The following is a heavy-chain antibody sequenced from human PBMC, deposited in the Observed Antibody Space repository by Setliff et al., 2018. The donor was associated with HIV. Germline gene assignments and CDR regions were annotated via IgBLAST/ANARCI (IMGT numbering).Heavy chain of an antibody. J-gene: IGHJ4*02. Sequence: PSETLSLTCTVSGGSISAYYWSWIRQPPGKGLEWIGYIYYSGGTTYNPSLKSRVTISVGASKSQFSLNLTSVTVADTAVYYCASEDCGGGSCRPDNWGQGTLVSVSS. CDR3: ASEDCGGGSCRPDN. CDR1: GGSISAYY. V-gene: IGHV4-59*08. D-gene: IGHD2-15*01. CDR2: IYYSGGT.